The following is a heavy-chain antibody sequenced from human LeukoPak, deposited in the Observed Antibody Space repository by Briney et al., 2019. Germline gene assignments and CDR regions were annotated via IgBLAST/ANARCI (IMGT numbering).Heavy chain of an antibody. Sequence: SVKVSCKASGGTFSSYAISWVRQAPGQGLEWMGGIIPIFGTANYAQKFQGRVTITADKSTSTAYMELSSLRSKDTAVYYCARDQTMVRGVPNWFDPWGQGTLVTVSS. CDR1: GGTFSSYA. D-gene: IGHD3-10*01. CDR3: ARDQTMVRGVPNWFDP. CDR2: IIPIFGTA. J-gene: IGHJ5*02. V-gene: IGHV1-69*06.